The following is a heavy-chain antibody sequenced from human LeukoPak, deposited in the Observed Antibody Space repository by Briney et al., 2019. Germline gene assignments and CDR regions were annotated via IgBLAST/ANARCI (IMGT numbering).Heavy chain of an antibody. CDR3: ARDGSLVPHWGYYGMDV. Sequence: GGSLRLSCAASGFTFSSYEMNWVRQAPGKGLEWVSYISSSGSTIYYADSVKGRFTISRDNAKNSLYLQMISLRAEDTAVYYCARDGSLVPHWGYYGMDVWGQGTTVTVSS. J-gene: IGHJ6*02. D-gene: IGHD7-27*01. V-gene: IGHV3-48*03. CDR1: GFTFSSYE. CDR2: ISSSGSTI.